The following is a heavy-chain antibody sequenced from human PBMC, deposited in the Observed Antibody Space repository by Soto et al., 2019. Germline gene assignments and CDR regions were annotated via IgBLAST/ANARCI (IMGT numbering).Heavy chain of an antibody. Sequence: GGSQRVSCAAAGLPFSSYGRHWVRPAPGKGLEWVAVIWYDGSNKYYADSVKGRFTISRDNSKNTLYLQMNSLRAEDTAVYYCARDGYTDYDYIWGSYRQSTLDYWGQGTLVTVSS. CDR1: GLPFSSYG. CDR2: IWYDGSNK. J-gene: IGHJ4*02. V-gene: IGHV3-33*01. CDR3: ARDGYTDYDYIWGSYRQSTLDY. D-gene: IGHD3-16*02.